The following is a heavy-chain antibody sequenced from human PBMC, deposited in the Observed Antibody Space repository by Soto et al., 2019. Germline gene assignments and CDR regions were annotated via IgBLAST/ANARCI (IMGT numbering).Heavy chain of an antibody. CDR3: ARDRLLGDDFWSGYSDAFDI. D-gene: IGHD3-3*01. CDR1: GFTFSSYW. V-gene: IGHV3-7*01. CDR2: IKQDGSEK. J-gene: IGHJ3*02. Sequence: GGSLRLSCAASGFTFSSYWMSWVRQAPGKGLEWVANIKQDGSEKYYVDSVKGRFTISRDNAKNSLYLQMNSLRAEDTAVYYCARDRLLGDDFWSGYSDAFDIWGQGTMVTVSS.